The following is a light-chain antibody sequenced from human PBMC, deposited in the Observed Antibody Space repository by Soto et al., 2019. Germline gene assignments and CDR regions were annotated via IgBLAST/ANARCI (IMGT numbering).Light chain of an antibody. V-gene: IGKV3-15*01. Sequence: IVLAQSPGTLSLTPGEAATLSCRASQSVNSNLAWYHQRPGQAPRLLIYGASTRATSVPDRFSGSGSGTEFTLTISSLQSEDFAVYYCQQYDYWPPLTFGQGTKVDIK. CDR1: QSVNSN. J-gene: IGKJ1*01. CDR3: QQYDYWPPLT. CDR2: GAS.